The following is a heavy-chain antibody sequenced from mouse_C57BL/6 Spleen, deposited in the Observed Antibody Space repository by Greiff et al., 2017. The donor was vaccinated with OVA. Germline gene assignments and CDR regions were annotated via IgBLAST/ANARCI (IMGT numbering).Heavy chain of an antibody. CDR3: ARVGNGYDGWFAY. V-gene: IGHV1-80*01. Sequence: QVQLQQSGAELVKPGASVKISCKASGYAFSSYWMNWVKQRPGKGLEWIGQIYPGDGDTNYNGKFKGKATLTADKSSSTAYMQLSSLTSEDSAVYFCARVGNGYDGWFAYWGQGTLVTVSA. J-gene: IGHJ3*01. D-gene: IGHD2-2*01. CDR2: IYPGDGDT. CDR1: GYAFSSYW.